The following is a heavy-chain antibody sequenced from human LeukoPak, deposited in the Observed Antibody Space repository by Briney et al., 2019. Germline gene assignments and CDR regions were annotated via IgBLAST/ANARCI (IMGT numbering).Heavy chain of an antibody. Sequence: SETLSLTCTVSGGSMSNYYWSWIRQPAGKGLEWIGRIYSSGSINYNPSLKSRVTMSVDTSKNQFSLKVNSVTAADTAVYYCARDLAGDLGYWGQGTLVTVSS. CDR2: IYSSGSI. CDR1: GGSMSNYY. J-gene: IGHJ4*02. CDR3: ARDLAGDLGY. D-gene: IGHD6-19*01. V-gene: IGHV4-4*07.